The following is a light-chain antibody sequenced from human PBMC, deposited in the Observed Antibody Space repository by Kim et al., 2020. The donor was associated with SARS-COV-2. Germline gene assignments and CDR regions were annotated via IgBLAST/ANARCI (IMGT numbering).Light chain of an antibody. Sequence: SVSPGQTASITCSGDKLGDKYACWYQQKPGQSPVLVIYQDSKRPSGIPERFSGSNSGNTATLTFSGTQAMDEADYYCQAWDSSTYVFGTGTKVTVL. CDR1: KLGDKY. V-gene: IGLV3-1*01. CDR3: QAWDSSTYV. CDR2: QDS. J-gene: IGLJ1*01.